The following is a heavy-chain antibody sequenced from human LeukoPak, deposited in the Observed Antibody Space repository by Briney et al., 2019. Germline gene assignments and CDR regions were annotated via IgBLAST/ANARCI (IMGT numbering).Heavy chain of an antibody. Sequence: SETLSLTCAVSGGSISSSNWWSWVRQPPGKGLEWIGEIYHSGSTNYNPSLKSRVTISVDKSKNQFSLKLSSETAADTAVYYCARDKAPHYYGSDDAFDIWGQGTMVTVSS. J-gene: IGHJ3*02. D-gene: IGHD3-10*01. CDR3: ARDKAPHYYGSDDAFDI. CDR2: IYHSGST. V-gene: IGHV4-4*02. CDR1: GGSISSSNW.